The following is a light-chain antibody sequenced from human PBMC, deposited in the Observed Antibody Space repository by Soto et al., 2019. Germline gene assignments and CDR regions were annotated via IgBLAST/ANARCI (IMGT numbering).Light chain of an antibody. V-gene: IGLV2-23*02. Sequence: SALTQPASVSGSPGQSITLSCTGTSSDVGSYNLVSWYQQHPGKAPKLMIYEVSKRPSGVSNRFSGSKSGNTASLTISGLQAEDEADYYCCSYAGSGXVFGTGTKVTV. CDR3: CSYAGSGXV. J-gene: IGLJ1*01. CDR2: EVS. CDR1: SSDVGSYNL.